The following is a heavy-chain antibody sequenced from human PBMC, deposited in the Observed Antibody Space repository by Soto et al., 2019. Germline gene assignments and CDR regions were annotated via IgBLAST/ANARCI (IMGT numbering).Heavy chain of an antibody. Sequence: QVQLVESGGGVVQPGRSLRLSCAASGFSFSRYGIHWVRQAPGKGLEWVAVISYDESTTFYADSVKGRFTISRDNSKNTRFLQMNSLRPEDTAVYYCSKAMRGSYDSDAFDVWGQGTMVTVSS. CDR3: SKAMRGSYDSDAFDV. CDR1: GFSFSRYG. CDR2: ISYDESTT. J-gene: IGHJ3*01. V-gene: IGHV3-30*18. D-gene: IGHD5-18*01.